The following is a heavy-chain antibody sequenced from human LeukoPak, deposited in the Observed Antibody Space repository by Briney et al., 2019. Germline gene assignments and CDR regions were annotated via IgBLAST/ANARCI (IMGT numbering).Heavy chain of an antibody. CDR3: ANYCSSTSCYSDAFDI. D-gene: IGHD2-2*01. J-gene: IGHJ3*02. Sequence: GGSLRLSCAASGFTFSSYAMSWVRQAPGKGLEWVSAISGSGGSTYYADSVKGRFTISRDNSKNTLYLQMNSLRAEDTAVYYCANYCSSTSCYSDAFDIWGQGTMVTVSS. V-gene: IGHV3-23*01. CDR2: ISGSGGST. CDR1: GFTFSSYA.